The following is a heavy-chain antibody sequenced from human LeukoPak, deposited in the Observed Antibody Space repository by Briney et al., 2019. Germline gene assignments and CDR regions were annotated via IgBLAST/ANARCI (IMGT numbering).Heavy chain of an antibody. CDR1: GFTLSSYA. CDR3: AKRENYGSGSSWSYFDY. D-gene: IGHD3-10*01. CDR2: ISYDGSNK. Sequence: GGSLRLSCAASGFTLSSYAMHWVRQAPGKGLEWVAVISYDGSNKYYADSVKGRFTISRDNSKNTLYLQMNSLRAEDTAVYYCAKRENYGSGSSWSYFDYWGQGTLVTVSS. V-gene: IGHV3-30-3*02. J-gene: IGHJ4*02.